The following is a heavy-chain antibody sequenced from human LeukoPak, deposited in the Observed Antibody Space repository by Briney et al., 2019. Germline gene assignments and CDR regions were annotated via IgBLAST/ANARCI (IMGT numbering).Heavy chain of an antibody. CDR1: GGSISSYY. CDR3: ARGGPGGSGSYYGY. J-gene: IGHJ4*02. CDR2: IYYSGST. V-gene: IGHV4-59*01. Sequence: PSETLSLTCTVSGGSISSYYWSWIRQPPGKGLEWIGYIYYSGSTNYNPSLKSRVTISVDTSKNQFSLKLSSVTAADTAVYYCARGGPGGSGSYYGYWGQGTLVTVSS. D-gene: IGHD3-10*01.